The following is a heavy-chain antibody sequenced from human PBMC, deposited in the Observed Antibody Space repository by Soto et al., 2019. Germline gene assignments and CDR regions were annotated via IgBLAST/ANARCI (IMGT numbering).Heavy chain of an antibody. D-gene: IGHD3-16*01. CDR1: CDSINNYDHF. V-gene: IGHV4-30-4*01. J-gene: IGHJ5*02. CDR2: IYYSGAT. Sequence: TLSLTCTVSCDSINNYDHFWTWIRQKLGEGLEWSGYIYYSGATYYSPSLKTRVSISLHKSQNYFSLQLTSVTAADSAVYYCATTTGAYDYDCLSWGKGTLVTFAS. CDR3: ATTTGAYDYDCLS.